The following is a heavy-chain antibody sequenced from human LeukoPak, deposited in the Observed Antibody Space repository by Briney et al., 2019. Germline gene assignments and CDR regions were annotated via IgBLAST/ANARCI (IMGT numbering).Heavy chain of an antibody. Sequence: SETLSLTCTVSGGSISSYYWSWIRQPRGRGLEGIGDIYYSGSNNYNPSLKSQVPISVDQSNNQFSLKLSSVTAADTAVYYCARADPYSSGWYYFDFWGQGTLVTVSS. D-gene: IGHD6-19*01. J-gene: IGHJ4*02. CDR1: GGSISSYY. CDR2: IYYSGSN. CDR3: ARADPYSSGWYYFDF. V-gene: IGHV4-59*01.